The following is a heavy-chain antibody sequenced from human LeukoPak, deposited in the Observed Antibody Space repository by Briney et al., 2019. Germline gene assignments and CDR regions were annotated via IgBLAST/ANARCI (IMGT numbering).Heavy chain of an antibody. Sequence: ASVKVSRKASGYTFTAYGIHWVRQAPGQGLEWMGWISPYNGDTKYAQKVQGRVTMTTDTSTSTASMELRSLKSDDTALYFSAVRTGYSGAWPFDYWGQGTLVTVSS. CDR3: AVRTGYSGAWPFDY. J-gene: IGHJ4*02. CDR1: GYTFTAYG. CDR2: ISPYNGDT. V-gene: IGHV1-18*01. D-gene: IGHD1-26*01.